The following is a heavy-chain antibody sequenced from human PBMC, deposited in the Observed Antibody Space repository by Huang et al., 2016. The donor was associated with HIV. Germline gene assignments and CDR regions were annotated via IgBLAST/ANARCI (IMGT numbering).Heavy chain of an antibody. CDR3: AKDGADEEWDIDY. V-gene: IGHV3-30*18. CDR1: GFSFSTYG. D-gene: IGHD1-26*01. CDR2: ISYDGSNK. J-gene: IGHJ4*02. Sequence: VQLVESGGGVVQPGRSLRLACAASGFSFSTYGLHWVRPAPGKGLEWVEVISYDGSNKYYAHSVKGRFTSSRDTSENKVYLQMNSLRHEDTAVYYCAKDGADEEWDIDYWGQGTLVTVSS.